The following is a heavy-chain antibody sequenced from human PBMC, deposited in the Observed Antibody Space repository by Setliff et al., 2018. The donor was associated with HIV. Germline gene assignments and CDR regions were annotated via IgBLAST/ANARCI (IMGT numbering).Heavy chain of an antibody. D-gene: IGHD2-2*01. Sequence: PGGSLRLSCAASGFTFSSYSMNWVRQAPGKGLEWVSFISSSSSYIYYADSVKGRFTISRDNAKNSLYLQMNSLRAEDTAVYYCARLVVVPAADVDAFDIWGQGTMVTVSS. V-gene: IGHV3-21*01. CDR3: ARLVVVPAADVDAFDI. CDR1: GFTFSSYS. J-gene: IGHJ3*02. CDR2: ISSSSSYI.